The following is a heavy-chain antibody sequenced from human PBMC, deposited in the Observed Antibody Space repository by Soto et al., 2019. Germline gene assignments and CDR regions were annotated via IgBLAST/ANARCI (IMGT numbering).Heavy chain of an antibody. CDR2: VSGSAGST. J-gene: IGHJ2*01. CDR3: AKDASSGITSFDS. D-gene: IGHD3-3*01. CDR1: GFTFSSYA. Sequence: EVQLLESGGGLVQPGGSLRLSCAASGFTFSSYAMSWVRQAPGKGLEGVSVVSGSAGSTNYADSVKDRFTISRDNSKNMLYLQMNSLRAEDTAVYYCAKDASSGITSFDSWGRGTVVTVSS. V-gene: IGHV3-23*01.